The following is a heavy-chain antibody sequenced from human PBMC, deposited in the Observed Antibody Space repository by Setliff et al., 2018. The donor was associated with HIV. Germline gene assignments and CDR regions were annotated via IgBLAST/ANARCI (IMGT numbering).Heavy chain of an antibody. Sequence: SETLSLTCAVYGGSFSAYYWSWIRQPAGKGLEWIGRIYTSGSTNYNPSLKSRVTMSVDTSKNQFSLKLSSVTAADTAVYYCARDGFWSGYIDYWGQGTLVTVSS. CDR3: ARDGFWSGYIDY. CDR2: IYTSGST. D-gene: IGHD3-3*01. CDR1: GGSFSAYY. J-gene: IGHJ4*02. V-gene: IGHV4-4*07.